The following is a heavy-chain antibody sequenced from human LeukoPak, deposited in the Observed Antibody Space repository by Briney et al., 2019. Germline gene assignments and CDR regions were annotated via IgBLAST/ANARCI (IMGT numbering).Heavy chain of an antibody. J-gene: IGHJ4*02. V-gene: IGHV1-18*01. Sequence: ASVKVSCKASGYTFTSYGISWVRQAPGQGLEWMGWISAYNGNTNYAQKLQGRVTMTTDTSTSTAYTELRSLRSDDTAVYYCARDPGTYYDILAGYYWQNDYWGQGTLVTVSS. CDR1: GYTFTSYG. CDR2: ISAYNGNT. CDR3: ARDPGTYYDILAGYYWQNDY. D-gene: IGHD3-9*01.